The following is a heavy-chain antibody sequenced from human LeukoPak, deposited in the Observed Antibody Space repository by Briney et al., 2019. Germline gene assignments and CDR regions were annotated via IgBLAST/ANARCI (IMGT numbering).Heavy chain of an antibody. J-gene: IGHJ1*01. Sequence: GGSLRLSCAASGFTFSSYAMSWVRQAPGKGLEWVSSIIGNGGHTAYADSVKGRFTISRDNSKNTLWLQMNSLRAEDTAVYYCVKDWGVTTLGYFQHWGQGTLVTVSS. V-gene: IGHV3-23*01. D-gene: IGHD4-17*01. CDR1: GFTFSSYA. CDR3: VKDWGVTTLGYFQH. CDR2: IIGNGGHT.